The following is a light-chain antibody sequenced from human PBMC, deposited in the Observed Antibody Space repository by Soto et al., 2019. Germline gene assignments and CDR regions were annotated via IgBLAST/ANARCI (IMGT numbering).Light chain of an antibody. V-gene: IGKV1-5*01. CDR2: EAS. CDR1: QSVSRW. CDR3: DEFNSKVWT. Sequence: DIQMTQSPSTLSASVGDTVTITCRASQSVSRWLNWYQQKPGKAPRLLIYEASNLESGVPLRFSGSGSGTEFVLTIASLQTADSATCYCDEFNSKVWTFGQGTRVEI. J-gene: IGKJ1*01.